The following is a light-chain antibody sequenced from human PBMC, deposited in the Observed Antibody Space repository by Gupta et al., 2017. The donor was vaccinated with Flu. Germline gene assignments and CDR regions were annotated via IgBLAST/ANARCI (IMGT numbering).Light chain of an antibody. Sequence: LLTQSPGTLSLSPGDRATLSCRATESLSSYVAWYQQRPGQAPRLLIHSASSRHTGVPDRFSGSGSGTDFTLSISSLEPEDFAVYYCQQYASSPASFGQGTQVEI. J-gene: IGKJ1*01. V-gene: IGKV3-20*01. CDR2: SAS. CDR1: ESLSSY. CDR3: QQYASSPAS.